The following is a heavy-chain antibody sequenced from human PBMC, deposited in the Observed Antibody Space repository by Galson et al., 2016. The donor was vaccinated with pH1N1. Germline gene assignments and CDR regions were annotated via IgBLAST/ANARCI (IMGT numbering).Heavy chain of an antibody. J-gene: IGHJ5*02. CDR2: IYPGDSET. D-gene: IGHD2-21*01. CDR1: GYTFTKYW. Sequence: QSGAEVKKPGESLKISCKGSGYTFTKYWIAWVRQMPGKGLEWMGSIYPGDSETRYSPSFQGQVTISADRSISTAYLQLTSLKASDTAIYYCARGLLSGFDPWGQGTLVIVSS. V-gene: IGHV5-51*03. CDR3: ARGLLSGFDP.